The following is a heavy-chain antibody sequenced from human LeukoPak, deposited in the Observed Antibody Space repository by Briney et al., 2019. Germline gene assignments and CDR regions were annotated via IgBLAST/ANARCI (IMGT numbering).Heavy chain of an antibody. CDR1: GFTFSTYA. CDR2: ITGGVDET. V-gene: IGHV3-23*01. Sequence: GGSLRLSCTASGFTFSTYAMSWVREPQGKGLDWVSAITGGVDETYYADSVKGRFTISRDNSKNTLYLQMNSLRVEDTAVYYCAKGSSSSRPYYFDYWGQGALVTVSS. J-gene: IGHJ4*02. CDR3: AKGSSSSRPYYFDY. D-gene: IGHD6-6*01.